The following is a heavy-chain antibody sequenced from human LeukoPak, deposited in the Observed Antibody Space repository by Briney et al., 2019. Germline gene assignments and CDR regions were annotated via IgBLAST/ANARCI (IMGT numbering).Heavy chain of an antibody. CDR2: ISGSGGST. D-gene: IGHD3-22*01. CDR3: AKGSPNTYYYDSSGYGKDAFDI. Sequence: GGSLRLSCAASGFTFSSYEMNWVRQAPGKGLEWVSAISGSGGSTYYADSVKGRFTISRDNSKNTLYLQMNSLRAEDTAVYYCAKGSPNTYYYDSSGYGKDAFDIWGQGTMVTVSS. CDR1: GFTFSSYE. J-gene: IGHJ3*02. V-gene: IGHV3-23*01.